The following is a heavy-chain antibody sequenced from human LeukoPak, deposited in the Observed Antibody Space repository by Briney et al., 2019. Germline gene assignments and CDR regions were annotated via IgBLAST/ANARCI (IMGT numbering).Heavy chain of an antibody. J-gene: IGHJ4*02. V-gene: IGHV3-30*02. CDR3: AKLGGDF. CDR2: IWYDGSNK. Sequence: PGGSLRLSCAASGFTFSNYGMHWVRQVQDKGLDWVAFIWYDGSNKYYADSVKGRFTISRDNSKNTLFLQMDSLSGENTALYYCAKLGGDFWGQGTLVAVSS. CDR1: GFTFSNYG.